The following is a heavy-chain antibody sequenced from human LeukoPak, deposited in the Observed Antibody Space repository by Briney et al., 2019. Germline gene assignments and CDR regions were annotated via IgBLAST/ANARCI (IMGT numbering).Heavy chain of an antibody. CDR2: INHSGST. CDR1: GGSFSGYY. Sequence: SETLSLTCAVYGGSFSGYYWSWIRQPPGKGLEWIGEINHSGSTNYNPSLKSRVTISVDTSKNQFSLKLSSVTAADTAVYYCARGGCSSTSCYLPFDPWGQGTPVTVSS. J-gene: IGHJ5*02. D-gene: IGHD2-2*01. V-gene: IGHV4-34*01. CDR3: ARGGCSSTSCYLPFDP.